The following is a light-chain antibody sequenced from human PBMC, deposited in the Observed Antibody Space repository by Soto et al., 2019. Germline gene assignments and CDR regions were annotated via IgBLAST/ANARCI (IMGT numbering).Light chain of an antibody. V-gene: IGKV3-20*01. CDR3: QHYDNSLLT. Sequence: EIVLTQSPGTMSLSPVEGXXXXXXXSQPISYRSLAWYQHTPGRAPRLLIYATSSRAAGIPDRFIGSGSGTDFTLSISRLEPADFAVYYCQHYDNSLLTFGPGTKVDIK. J-gene: IGKJ3*01. CDR2: ATS. CDR1: QPISYRS.